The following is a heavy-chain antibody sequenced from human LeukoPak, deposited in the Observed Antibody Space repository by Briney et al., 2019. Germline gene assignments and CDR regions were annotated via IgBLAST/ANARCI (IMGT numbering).Heavy chain of an antibody. CDR3: ARGDRWYYDFWSGYYSDAFDI. J-gene: IGHJ3*02. D-gene: IGHD3-3*01. CDR1: GGSISSGSYY. Sequence: SQTLSLTCTVSGGSISSGSYYWSWIRQPAGKGLEWIGRIYTSGSTNYSPSLKSRVTISVDTSKNQFSLKLSSVTAADTAVYYCARGDRWYYDFWSGYYSDAFDIWGQGTMVTVSS. V-gene: IGHV4-61*02. CDR2: IYTSGST.